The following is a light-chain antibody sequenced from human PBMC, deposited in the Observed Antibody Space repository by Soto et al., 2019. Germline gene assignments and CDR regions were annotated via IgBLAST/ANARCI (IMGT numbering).Light chain of an antibody. CDR2: GAS. CDR1: QSVYNNY. CDR3: QQYGGSPLVT. V-gene: IGKV3-20*01. J-gene: IGKJ4*01. Sequence: VVLTQSPGTLSLSPGERASLSCRASQSVYNNYLAWYQQKPGQSPRLLIYGASSRATGIPDRFSGSGSGTDFSLTISRLEPEDFAVYYCQQYGGSPLVTFGGGTKVEMK.